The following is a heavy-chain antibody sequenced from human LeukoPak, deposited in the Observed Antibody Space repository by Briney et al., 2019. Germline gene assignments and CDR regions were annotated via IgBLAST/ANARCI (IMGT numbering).Heavy chain of an antibody. D-gene: IGHD6-13*01. Sequence: PGGSLRLSCAASGFIFTDYWMNWVRQAPGRGLEWLASVKGDGSATSYVDSVKGRFTISRDNAKNSLYLQMNSLRAEDTAVYYCASGRYSSSSGYFDYWGQGTLVTVSS. CDR2: VKGDGSAT. J-gene: IGHJ4*02. V-gene: IGHV3-7*01. CDR1: GFIFTDYW. CDR3: ASGRYSSSSGYFDY.